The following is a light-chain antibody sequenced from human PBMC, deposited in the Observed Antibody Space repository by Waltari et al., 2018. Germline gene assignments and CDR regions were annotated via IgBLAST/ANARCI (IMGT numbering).Light chain of an antibody. CDR2: EVS. V-gene: IGLV2-14*03. CDR1: SSDVGVYNY. J-gene: IGLJ3*02. CDR3: SSFTRSSTFV. Sequence: QSALTQPASVSGSPGQSITISCTGTSSDVGVYNYVSWYQQLPGKVPKPFIFEVSKRPSGFSNRFSGSKSGYTASLAISGLQAEDEADYYCSSFTRSSTFVFGGGTKVTVL.